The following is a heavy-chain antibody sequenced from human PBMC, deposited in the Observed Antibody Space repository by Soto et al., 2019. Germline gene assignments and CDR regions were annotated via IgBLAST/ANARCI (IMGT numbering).Heavy chain of an antibody. V-gene: IGHV3-7*01. CDR2: IKQDGSEK. J-gene: IGHJ3*02. CDR1: GFTVCSYW. CDR3: ARDEGAFDI. Sequence: GGALRLSCAASGFTVCSYWMSRVRQAPGKGLEWVANIKQDGSEKYYVDSVKGRFTISRDNAKNSLYLQMNSLRAEDTAVYYCARDEGAFDIWGRGTMDTVSS.